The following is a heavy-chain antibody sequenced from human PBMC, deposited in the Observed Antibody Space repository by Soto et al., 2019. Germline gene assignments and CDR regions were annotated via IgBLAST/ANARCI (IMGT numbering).Heavy chain of an antibody. J-gene: IGHJ6*02. Sequence: GGSLRLSCAASGFTFSSYGMHWVRQAPGKGLEWVAVISYDGSNKYYADSVKGRFTISRDNSKNTLYLQMNSLRAEDTAVYYCAKRGPGDSYGPYYYYYGMDVWGQGTTVTVSS. CDR1: GFTFSSYG. CDR3: AKRGPGDSYGPYYYYYGMDV. D-gene: IGHD5-18*01. CDR2: ISYDGSNK. V-gene: IGHV3-30*18.